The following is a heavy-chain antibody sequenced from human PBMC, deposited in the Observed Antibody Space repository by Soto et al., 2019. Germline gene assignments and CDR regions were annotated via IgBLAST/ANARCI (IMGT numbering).Heavy chain of an antibody. CDR3: ARSGSTSYYYYGMDV. Sequence: PSETLSLTCTVSGGSISSGGYYFSCIRQHPGKGLEWIGYIYYSGSTYYNPSLKSRVTISVDTSKNQFSLKLSSVTAADTAVYYCARSGSTSYYYYGMDVWGQGTTVTVSS. V-gene: IGHV4-31*03. J-gene: IGHJ6*02. CDR2: IYYSGST. D-gene: IGHD2-2*01. CDR1: GGSISSGGYY.